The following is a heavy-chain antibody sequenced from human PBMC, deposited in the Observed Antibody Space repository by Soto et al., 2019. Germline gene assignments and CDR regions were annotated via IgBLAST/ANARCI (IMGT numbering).Heavy chain of an antibody. V-gene: IGHV4-39*01. CDR3: ARLTMARGDY. Sequence: SETLSLTCTVSGGSISSSSYYGGWIRQPPGKGLEWIGSIYYSGSTYYNPSLKSRVTISVDTSKNQFSLKLSSVTAADTAVYYCARLTMARGDYWGQGTLVTVSS. CDR2: IYYSGST. CDR1: GGSISSSSYY. D-gene: IGHD3-10*01. J-gene: IGHJ4*02.